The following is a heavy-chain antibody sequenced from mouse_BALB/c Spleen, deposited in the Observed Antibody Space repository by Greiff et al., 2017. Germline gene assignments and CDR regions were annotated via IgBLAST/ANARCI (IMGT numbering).Heavy chain of an antibody. CDR1: GYTFTDYW. V-gene: IGHV1-69*01. CDR3: ARSGGNYVGNY. D-gene: IGHD2-1*01. J-gene: IGHJ2*01. CDR2: IDTSDSYT. Sequence: QVQLKQPGAELVMPGASVKMSCKASGYTFTDYWMHWVKQRPGQGLEWIGAIDTSDSYTSYNQKFKGKATLTVDESSSTAYMQLSSLTSEDSAVYYCARSGGNYVGNYWGQGTTLTVSS.